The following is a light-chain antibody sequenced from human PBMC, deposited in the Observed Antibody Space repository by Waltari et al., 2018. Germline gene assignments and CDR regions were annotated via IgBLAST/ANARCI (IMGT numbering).Light chain of an antibody. CDR2: AAS. CDR3: QQGYNTRT. J-gene: IGKJ1*01. V-gene: IGKV1-12*01. Sequence: DIQMTQSPSSLSASVGDKVTITCRASQGISSWLAWYQQKPGKAPKLLIYAASSLQSGVPSRFSGSGSVTDYTLTISSLQPEDFATYYCQQGYNTRTFGQGTKVEIK. CDR1: QGISSW.